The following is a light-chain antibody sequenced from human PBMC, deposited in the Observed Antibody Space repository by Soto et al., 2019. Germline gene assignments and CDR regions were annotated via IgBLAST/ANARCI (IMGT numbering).Light chain of an antibody. CDR3: QQYNNWPET. J-gene: IGKJ1*01. CDR1: QSVSSS. Sequence: EIVMTQSPFTLSVSPGKTATPSWRASQSVSSSLAWYQQKPGQAPRLLIYGASTRATGIPARFSGSGYGTEFTLTISSLQSEDFAVYYCQQYNNWPETFGQGTKVDIK. CDR2: GAS. V-gene: IGKV3-15*01.